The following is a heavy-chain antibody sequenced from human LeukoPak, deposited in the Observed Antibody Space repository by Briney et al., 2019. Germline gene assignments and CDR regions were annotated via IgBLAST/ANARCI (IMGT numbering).Heavy chain of an antibody. V-gene: IGHV3-23*01. D-gene: IGHD3-3*01. J-gene: IGHJ4*02. CDR3: AKTPPQEWLLSPGDY. CDR2: ISGSGGST. Sequence: GASLRLSCAASRFTFSSYAMSWVRQAPGKGLEWVSAISGSGGSTYYADPVKGRFTISRDNSKNTLYLQMNSLRAEDTAVYYCAKTPPQEWLLSPGDYWGQGTLVTVSS. CDR1: RFTFSSYA.